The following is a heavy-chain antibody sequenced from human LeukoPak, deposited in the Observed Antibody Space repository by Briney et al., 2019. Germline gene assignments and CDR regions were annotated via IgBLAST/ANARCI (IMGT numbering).Heavy chain of an antibody. CDR3: ARVRVRGVYDEYNWFDP. CDR2: ISAYNGNT. Sequence: VASVKVSCKASGYTFTSYGISWVRQAPGQGLEWMVWISAYNGNTNYAQKLQGRVTMTTDTSTSTAYMELRSLRSDDTAVYYCARVRVRGVYDEYNWFDPWGQGTLVTVSS. D-gene: IGHD3-10*01. CDR1: GYTFTSYG. V-gene: IGHV1-18*01. J-gene: IGHJ5*02.